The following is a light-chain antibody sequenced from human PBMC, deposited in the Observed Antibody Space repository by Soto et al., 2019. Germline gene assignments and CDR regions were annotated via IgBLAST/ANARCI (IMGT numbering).Light chain of an antibody. J-gene: IGKJ4*01. CDR2: DAS. CDR3: QQFGTSPLT. Sequence: ELVLTQSPATLSLSPGERATLSCRASQSIGNSLAWYQQKPGQAPRLLVYDASNRATGIPARFSGSGSGTDFTLTIRRLEPEDSAVYYCQQFGTSPLTFGGGTKVDIK. CDR1: QSIGNS. V-gene: IGKV3-11*01.